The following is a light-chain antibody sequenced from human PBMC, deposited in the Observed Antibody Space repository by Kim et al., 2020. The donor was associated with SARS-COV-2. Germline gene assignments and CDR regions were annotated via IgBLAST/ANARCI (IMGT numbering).Light chain of an antibody. CDR1: QSISSNF. V-gene: IGKV3-20*01. Sequence: SPGDRASLPGRASQSISSNFLGWDQQKPGQAPRLLVNGASSRATGIPDRFRGSGAGTDFTPTISRLEHDDFAVYYCQQYDSSPRTFGQGTKVDIK. CDR2: GAS. CDR3: QQYDSSPRT. J-gene: IGKJ1*01.